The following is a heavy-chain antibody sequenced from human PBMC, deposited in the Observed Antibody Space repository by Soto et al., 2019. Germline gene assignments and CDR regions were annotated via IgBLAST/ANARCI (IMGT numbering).Heavy chain of an antibody. CDR3: ARRINYSRSWSSGWFDS. V-gene: IGHV2-5*02. CDR1: GFSLSSAGVG. J-gene: IGHJ5*01. D-gene: IGHD3-10*01. Sequence: QITLKESGPTLVKPTQTLTLTCTISGFSLSSAGVGVGWIRQPPGKALEWLAFIYWDDDYRYSPSLQSRLNITKDSTNNQVLLIVTNVAPVEAATYFCARRINYSRSWSSGWFDSWGQGILVTVSS. CDR2: IYWDDDY.